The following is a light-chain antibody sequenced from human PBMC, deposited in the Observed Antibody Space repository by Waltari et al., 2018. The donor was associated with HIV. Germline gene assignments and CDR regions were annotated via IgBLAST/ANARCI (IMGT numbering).Light chain of an antibody. CDR3: SSRDNSGNHVV. J-gene: IGLJ2*01. CDR1: TLRNYY. CDR2: GKN. Sequence: SSELTQDPAVSVALGQTVRISCQGDTLRNYYATWYQQKQGQAPLRVLYGKNNRPSGIPDRFSGSTSGNTASLTITGTQAEDEADYYCSSRDNSGNHVVFGGGTKLTVL. V-gene: IGLV3-19*01.